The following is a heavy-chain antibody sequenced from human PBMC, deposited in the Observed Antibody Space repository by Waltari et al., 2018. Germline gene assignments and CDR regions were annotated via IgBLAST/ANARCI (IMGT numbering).Heavy chain of an antibody. CDR3: ARSYCGGDCYALVGNAFDI. CDR1: GGPISSYY. J-gene: IGHJ3*02. D-gene: IGHD2-21*01. CDR2: IYYSGST. Sequence: QVQLQESGPGLVKPSETLSLTCPVSGGPISSYYWSWIRQPPGTGLEWIGNIYYSGSTNYNPSLKSRVTISVDTSKNQFSLKLSSVTAADTAVYYCARSYCGGDCYALVGNAFDIWGQGTMVTVSS. V-gene: IGHV4-59*01.